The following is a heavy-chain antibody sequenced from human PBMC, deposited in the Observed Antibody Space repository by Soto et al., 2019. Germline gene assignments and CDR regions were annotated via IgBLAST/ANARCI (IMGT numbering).Heavy chain of an antibody. V-gene: IGHV3-33*05. J-gene: IGHJ6*03. CDR2: ISYDGSNK. CDR1: AFTFSNYD. Sequence: GGSLRLSCAASAFTFSNYDMHWVRQAPGKGLEWVAFISYDGSNKYYADSVQGRFTISRDNSKNTLFLQMDSLRAEDTAVYYCGRVRGGDNFSYNMDVWGRGTTVTVSS. CDR3: GRVRGGDNFSYNMDV. D-gene: IGHD2-21*01.